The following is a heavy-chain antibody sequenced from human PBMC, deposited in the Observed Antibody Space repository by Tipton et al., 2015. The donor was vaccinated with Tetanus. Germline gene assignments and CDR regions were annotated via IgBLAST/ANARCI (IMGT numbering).Heavy chain of an antibody. D-gene: IGHD2-21*01. CDR2: VDYTGHT. J-gene: IGHJ4*02. Sequence: TLSLTCTVSGGSISGSRNFWGWIRQTPARGLEWIGGVDYTGHTYHNPSLKSRVTLSVDVSKNQFSLRVSSVTAADTALYFCARDSHVGAPVVNCFDRWGLGTLVTVSS. V-gene: IGHV4-39*02. CDR1: GGSISGSRNF. CDR3: ARDSHVGAPVVNCFDR.